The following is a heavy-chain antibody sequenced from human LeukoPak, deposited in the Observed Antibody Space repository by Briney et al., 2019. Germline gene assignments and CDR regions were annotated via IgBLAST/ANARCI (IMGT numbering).Heavy chain of an antibody. J-gene: IGHJ4*02. CDR2: IYTRGST. Sequence: SETLSLTCTVSGGSISNDYWSWIRQAAGKELEWIGRIYTRGSTNYNPSLKSRVTISLDKSKKQFSLNLNSVTAADTAVYYCARGGTYGSGTNQHTTLDYWGQGTLFTVSS. CDR3: ARGGTYGSGTNQHTTLDY. D-gene: IGHD3-10*01. V-gene: IGHV4-4*07. CDR1: GGSISNDY.